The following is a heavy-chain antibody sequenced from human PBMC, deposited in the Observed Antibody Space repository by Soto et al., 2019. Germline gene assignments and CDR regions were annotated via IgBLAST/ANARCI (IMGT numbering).Heavy chain of an antibody. D-gene: IGHD6-19*01. CDR3: ARSGSSGWLDAFDI. Sequence: GGSLRLSCAASGFTVSSNYMSWVRQAPGKGLEWVSVIYSGGSTYYADSLKGRFTISRDNSKNTLYLQMNSLRAEDTAVYYCARSGSSGWLDAFDIWGQGTMVTVSS. CDR1: GFTVSSNY. CDR2: IYSGGST. V-gene: IGHV3-53*01. J-gene: IGHJ3*02.